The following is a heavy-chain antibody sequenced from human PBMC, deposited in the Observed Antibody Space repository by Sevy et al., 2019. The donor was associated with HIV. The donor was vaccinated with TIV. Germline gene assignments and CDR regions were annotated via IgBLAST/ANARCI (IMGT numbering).Heavy chain of an antibody. V-gene: IGHV1-18*01. CDR1: GYVFASYG. Sequence: ASVKVSCKAFGYVFASYGISWVRQAPGQGLEWMGWISPFSGDTKDAQKFQGRVTMTTDTSTATAYMEVRRLRSDDTAVYYCTSDKERLPKLPARWFDPWGQGTLVTVSS. CDR2: ISPFSGDT. D-gene: IGHD1-26*01. CDR3: TSDKERLPKLPARWFDP. J-gene: IGHJ5*02.